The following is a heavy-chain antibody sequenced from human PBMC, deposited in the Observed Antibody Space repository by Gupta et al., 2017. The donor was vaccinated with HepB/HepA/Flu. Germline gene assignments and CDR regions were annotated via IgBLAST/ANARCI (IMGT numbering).Heavy chain of an antibody. CDR2: ISAYNGNT. J-gene: IGHJ4*02. V-gene: IGHV1-18*01. CDR1: GYTFTIYG. D-gene: IGHD2-2*01. CDR3: ARHSLKGYCSSTSCREFDY. Sequence: QVQLVQSGAEVKKPGASVKVSCKASGYTFTIYGISWVRQAPGQGLEWMGWISAYNGNTNYAQKLQGRVTMTTDTSTSTAYMELRSLRSDDTAVYYCARHSLKGYCSSTSCREFDYWGQGTLVTVSS.